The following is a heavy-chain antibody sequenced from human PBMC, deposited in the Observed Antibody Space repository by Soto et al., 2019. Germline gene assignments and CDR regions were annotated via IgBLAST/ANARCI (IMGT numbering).Heavy chain of an antibody. CDR2: INHSGST. Sequence: KASETLSLTCAVYGGSFSGYYWSWIRQPPGKGLEWIGEINHSGSTNYNPSLKSRVTISVDTSKNQFSLKLSSVTAADTAAYFCAREWSYSGNDFWGRGTLVTVSS. D-gene: IGHD5-12*01. CDR3: AREWSYSGNDF. V-gene: IGHV4-34*01. CDR1: GGSFSGYY. J-gene: IGHJ4*02.